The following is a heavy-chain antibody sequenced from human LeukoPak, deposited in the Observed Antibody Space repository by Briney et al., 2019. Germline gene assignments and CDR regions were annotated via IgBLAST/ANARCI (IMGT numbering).Heavy chain of an antibody. CDR3: ARGGAGSGSGYFDY. CDR1: GGSISSSSYY. J-gene: IGHJ4*02. Sequence: ASETLSRACTVSGGSISSSSYYWGWIRQPPGKGLEWIGSIYYSGSTYYNPSLKSRVTISVDTSKNQFSLKLSSVTAADTAVYYCARGGAGSGSGYFDYWGQGTLVTVSS. D-gene: IGHD3-10*01. CDR2: IYYSGST. V-gene: IGHV4-39*07.